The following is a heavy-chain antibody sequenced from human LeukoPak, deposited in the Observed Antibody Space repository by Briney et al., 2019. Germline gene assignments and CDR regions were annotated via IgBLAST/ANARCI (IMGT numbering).Heavy chain of an antibody. J-gene: IGHJ4*02. Sequence: SETLSLTCTVSGGSISSYYWSWIRQPPGKGLEWIGYIYYSGSTNYNPSLKSRVTISVDTSKKQFSLKLSSVTAADTAVYYCARGYSSSWNHFDYWGQGTLVTVSS. CDR3: ARGYSSSWNHFDY. V-gene: IGHV4-59*01. CDR2: IYYSGST. CDR1: GGSISSYY. D-gene: IGHD6-13*01.